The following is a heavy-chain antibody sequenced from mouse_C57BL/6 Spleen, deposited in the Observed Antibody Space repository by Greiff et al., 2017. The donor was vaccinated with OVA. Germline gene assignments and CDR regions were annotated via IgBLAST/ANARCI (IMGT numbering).Heavy chain of an antibody. V-gene: IGHV1-74*01. CDR3: AIEGGSSDWYFDV. J-gene: IGHJ1*03. CDR2: IHPSDSDT. Sequence: VQLQQPGAELVKPGASVKVSCKASGYTFTSYWMHWVKQRPGQGLEWIGRIHPSDSDTNYNQKFKGKATLTVDKSSSTAYMQLSSLTSEDSAVYDCAIEGGSSDWYFDVWGTGTTVTVSS. D-gene: IGHD1-1*01. CDR1: GYTFTSYW.